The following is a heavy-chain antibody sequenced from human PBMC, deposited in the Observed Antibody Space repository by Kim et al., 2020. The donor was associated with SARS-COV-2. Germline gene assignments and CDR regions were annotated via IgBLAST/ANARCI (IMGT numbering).Heavy chain of an antibody. D-gene: IGHD3-10*01. Sequence: GGSLRLSCAASGFAVSGISLAWVRQPPGKGLEWVSSFYGDCRTFYIDSVKGRFTISTDNSRNTLYRQMNSLRPEDTAVYYCARGATYYVAGNYWNWFDPWGQGTLVSVSS. CDR3: ARGATYYVAGNYWNWFDP. CDR2: FYGDCRT. J-gene: IGHJ5*02. CDR1: GFAVSGIS. V-gene: IGHV3-53*01.